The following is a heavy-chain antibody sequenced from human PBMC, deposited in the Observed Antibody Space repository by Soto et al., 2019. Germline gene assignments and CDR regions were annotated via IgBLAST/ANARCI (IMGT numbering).Heavy chain of an antibody. D-gene: IGHD3-10*01. CDR2: IYSGGST. CDR3: AKKGSMVRGVIKNSPFDY. Sequence: GGSLRLSCAASGFTVSSNYMSWVRQAPGKGLEWVSVIYSGGSTYYADSVKGRFTISRDNSKNTLYLQMNSLRDEDTAIYYCAKKGSMVRGVIKNSPFDYWGQGTLVTVSS. V-gene: IGHV3-53*01. J-gene: IGHJ4*02. CDR1: GFTVSSNY.